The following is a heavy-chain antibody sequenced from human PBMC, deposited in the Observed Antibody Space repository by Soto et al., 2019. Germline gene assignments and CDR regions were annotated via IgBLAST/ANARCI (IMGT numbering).Heavy chain of an antibody. CDR3: AREVITMIVVVLIGGPGMDV. Sequence: GASVKVSCKASGYTFTSYYMHWVRQAPGQGLEWMGIINPSGGSTSYAQKFQGRVTMTRDTSTSTVYMELSSLRSEDTAVYYCAREVITMIVVVLIGGPGMDVWGQGTTVTVSS. D-gene: IGHD3-22*01. J-gene: IGHJ6*02. CDR2: INPSGGST. V-gene: IGHV1-46*01. CDR1: GYTFTSYY.